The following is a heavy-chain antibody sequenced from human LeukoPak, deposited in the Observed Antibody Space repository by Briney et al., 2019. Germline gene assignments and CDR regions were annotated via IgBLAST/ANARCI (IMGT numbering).Heavy chain of an antibody. D-gene: IGHD3-10*01. J-gene: IGHJ4*02. CDR3: AAGDGEIDY. Sequence: GGSLRLSCAASGFTVSSNFMSWVRQAPGKGLEWVSAISGSGGSTYYADSVKGRFTISRDNSKNTLYLQMNSLRAEDTAVYYCAAGDGEIDYWGQGTLVTVSS. CDR1: GFTVSSNF. CDR2: ISGSGGST. V-gene: IGHV3-23*01.